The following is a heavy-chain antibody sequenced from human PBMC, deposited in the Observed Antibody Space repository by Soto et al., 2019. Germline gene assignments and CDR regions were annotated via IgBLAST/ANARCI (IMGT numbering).Heavy chain of an antibody. J-gene: IGHJ6*02. Sequence: GESLQISCKGSGYSFTSYWIGWVRQMPGKGLEWMGIIYPGDSDTRYSPSFQGQVTIPADKSISTAYLQWSSLKASDTAMYYCAAPHNWNDYDYYGMDVWGQGTTVTVSS. CDR1: GYSFTSYW. CDR3: AAPHNWNDYDYYGMDV. D-gene: IGHD1-1*01. V-gene: IGHV5-51*01. CDR2: IYPGDSDT.